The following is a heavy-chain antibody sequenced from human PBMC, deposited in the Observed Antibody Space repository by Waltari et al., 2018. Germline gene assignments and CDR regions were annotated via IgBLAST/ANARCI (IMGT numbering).Heavy chain of an antibody. Sequence: EVQLVQSGAEVRKPGESLKISCMGSGYRFASYWIGWVRQMPGKGLEWMGLIFPCDSDTRYSPSFQGHVTISADTSNSTAYLQLTNLKASDTAMYYCARHPLVWVASTQNAFDVWGQGTMVTVSS. CDR2: IFPCDSDT. CDR1: GYRFASYW. D-gene: IGHD3-16*01. V-gene: IGHV5-51*03. CDR3: ARHPLVWVASTQNAFDV. J-gene: IGHJ3*01.